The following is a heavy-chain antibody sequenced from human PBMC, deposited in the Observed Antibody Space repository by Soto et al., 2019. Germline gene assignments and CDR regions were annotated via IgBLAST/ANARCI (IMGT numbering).Heavy chain of an antibody. V-gene: IGHV1-2*02. CDR2: INPNSGGT. CDR1: GYTFTGYY. J-gene: IGHJ6*02. D-gene: IGHD6-13*01. Sequence: ASVKVSCKASGYTFTGYYMHWVRQAPGQGLEWMGWINPNSGGTNYAQKFQGRVTMTRDTSISTAYMELSRLRSDDTAVYYRARGDDLIAAAGNLYYYYGMDVWGQGTTVTVSS. CDR3: ARGDDLIAAAGNLYYYYGMDV.